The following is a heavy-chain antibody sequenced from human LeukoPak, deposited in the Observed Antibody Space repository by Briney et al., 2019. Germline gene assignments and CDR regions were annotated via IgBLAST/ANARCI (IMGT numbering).Heavy chain of an antibody. CDR1: GFTFSSYAM. V-gene: IGHV4-4*02. J-gene: IGHJ5*02. CDR3: ARSRQASGLLSS. D-gene: IGHD3-10*01. CDR2: IYHSGST. Sequence: PGGSLRLSCAASGFTFSSYAMSWVRQPPGKGLEWIGEIYHSGSTNYNPSLKSRFTISVDRPKNQFFLNVTSLTAADTAVYYCARSRQASGLLSSWGQGTPVVVSS.